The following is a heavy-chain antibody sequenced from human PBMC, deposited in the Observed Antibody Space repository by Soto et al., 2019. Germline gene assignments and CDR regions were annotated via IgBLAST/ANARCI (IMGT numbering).Heavy chain of an antibody. CDR3: AKAGDGPSLGYFQH. J-gene: IGHJ1*01. CDR1: GFNLSSYA. V-gene: IGHV3-64*04. D-gene: IGHD3-16*01. Sequence: GSLRLSCSASGFNLSSYAMHWVRQAPGKGLEYVSAIRSSGNSTNYADSVKGRFAVSRDNSKNTLYLQMNSLRAEDTAVYYCAKAGDGPSLGYFQHWGQGTLVTVSS. CDR2: IRSSGNST.